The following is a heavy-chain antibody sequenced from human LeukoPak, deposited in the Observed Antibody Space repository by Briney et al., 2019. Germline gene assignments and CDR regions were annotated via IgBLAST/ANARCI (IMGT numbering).Heavy chain of an antibody. D-gene: IGHD3-10*01. J-gene: IGHJ4*02. CDR1: GFTFSSYA. Sequence: GGSLRLSCAASGFTFSSYAMHWVRQAPGKGLEWVAVISYDGSNKYYADSVKGRFTISRDNSKNTLYLQMNSLRAEDTAVYYCAREYYYGSGSYYPVDYWGQGTLVTVSS. CDR3: AREYYYGSGSYYPVDY. CDR2: ISYDGSNK. V-gene: IGHV3-30*04.